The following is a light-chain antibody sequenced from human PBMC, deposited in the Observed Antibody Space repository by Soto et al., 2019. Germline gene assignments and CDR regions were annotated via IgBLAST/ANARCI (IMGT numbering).Light chain of an antibody. J-gene: IGLJ2*01. Sequence: QSVLTQPASVSGSPGQSITISCTGTSSDVGGYNYVSWYQQHPGKAPKLMIYEVTHRPSGVSDRFSGSKSGNTASLTISGVRPEDEADYYCCSYTDIALDVVFGGGTKLTVL. CDR3: CSYTDIALDVV. V-gene: IGLV2-14*01. CDR1: SSDVGGYNY. CDR2: EVT.